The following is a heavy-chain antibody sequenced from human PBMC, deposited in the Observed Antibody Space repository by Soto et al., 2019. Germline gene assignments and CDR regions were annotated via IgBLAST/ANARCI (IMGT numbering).Heavy chain of an antibody. J-gene: IGHJ4*02. CDR2: IHHSGSP. Sequence: QVQLQQWGAGLLKPSETLSLTCAVYGGSFSGYYWTWIRQPPGTGLEWIGEIHHSGSPNYNPSLNRRVTISVDSSKNQFSLKLTSVTAADTAVYYCARDKITGLFDYWGQGTLVTVSS. V-gene: IGHV4-34*01. CDR1: GGSFSGYY. D-gene: IGHD2-8*02. CDR3: ARDKITGLFDY.